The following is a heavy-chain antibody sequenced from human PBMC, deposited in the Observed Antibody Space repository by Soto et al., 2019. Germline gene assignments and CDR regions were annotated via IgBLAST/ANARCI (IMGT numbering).Heavy chain of an antibody. J-gene: IGHJ5*02. V-gene: IGHV3-30-3*01. D-gene: IGHD2-2*01. CDR3: AILLLSDCSSTSCLGSEFDP. Sequence: GGSLRLSCAASGFTFSSYAMHWVRQAPGKGLEWVAVISYDGSNKYYADSVKGRFTISRDNSKNTLYLQMNSLRAEDTAVYYCAILLLSDCSSTSCLGSEFDPWGQGTLVTVSS. CDR2: ISYDGSNK. CDR1: GFTFSSYA.